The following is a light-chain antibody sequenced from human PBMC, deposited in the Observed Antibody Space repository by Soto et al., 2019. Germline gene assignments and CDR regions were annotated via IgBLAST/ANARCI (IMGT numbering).Light chain of an antibody. CDR2: DAS. J-gene: IGKJ1*01. CDR3: QQYNSPPRT. Sequence: EIVMTQSPATLSVSPGERATLSCRASQSVSSNLAWYQQKPGQAPSLLIYDASTRATGVPARFSGSGSGTEFTLTIGSLQSEDFAVYFCQQYNSPPRTFGQGTKVDIK. CDR1: QSVSSN. V-gene: IGKV3-15*01.